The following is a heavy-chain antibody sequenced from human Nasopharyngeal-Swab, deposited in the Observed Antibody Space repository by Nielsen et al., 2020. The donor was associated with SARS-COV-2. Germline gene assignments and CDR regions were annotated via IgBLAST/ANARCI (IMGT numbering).Heavy chain of an antibody. V-gene: IGHV1-46*01. D-gene: IGHD1-7*01. CDR3: ARVLPFRITGTSGMDV. CDR2: INPTDGST. CDR1: GYTVTSYY. Sequence: ASVEVSCKASGYTVTSYYLHWVRQAPGQGLEWMGIINPTDGSTSYAQKFEGRVTMTRDTSRSTVYMELNSLRSEDSAVYYCARVLPFRITGTSGMDVWGQGTTVTVSS. J-gene: IGHJ6*02.